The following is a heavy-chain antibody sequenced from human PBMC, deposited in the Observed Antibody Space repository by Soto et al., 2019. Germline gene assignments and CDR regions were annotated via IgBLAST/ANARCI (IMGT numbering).Heavy chain of an antibody. J-gene: IGHJ4*02. CDR1: GESFSGFY. CDR2: INHSGST. V-gene: IGHV4-34*01. D-gene: IGHD2-2*01. Sequence: SETLSLTCAVYGESFSGFYWSWIRQSPGKGLEWIGEINHSGSTNYNPSLKTRVTISVDTSKNQFTLNLNSVTAADTAVYYCARGKGYCTTSSCRECGSCYYDYWGQGALVTVSS. CDR3: ARGKGYCTTSSCRECGSCYYDY.